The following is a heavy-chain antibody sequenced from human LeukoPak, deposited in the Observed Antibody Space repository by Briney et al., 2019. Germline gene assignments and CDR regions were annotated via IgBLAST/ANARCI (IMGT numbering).Heavy chain of an antibody. J-gene: IGHJ2*01. CDR1: SGSIKSGDFY. V-gene: IGHV4-30-4*08. D-gene: IGHD2-2*01. CDR2: IYYSGST. CDR3: ARSASTHWYFDL. Sequence: SETLSLTCTVSSGSIKSGDFYWSWIRQHPGKGLEWIGHIYYSGSTYYNPSLKSRVTISVDRSKNQFSLKLSSVTAADTAVYYCARSASTHWYFDLWGRGTLVTVSS.